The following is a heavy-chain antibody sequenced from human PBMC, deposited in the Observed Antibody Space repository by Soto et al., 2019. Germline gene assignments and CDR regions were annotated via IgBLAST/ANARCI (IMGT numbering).Heavy chain of an antibody. J-gene: IGHJ6*01. CDR1: GGSISSYY. CDR3: ARENAGYRLPGRPTAVRYGMDV. V-gene: IGHV4-59*01. Sequence: QVQLQESGPGLVKPSETLSLTCTVSGGSISSYYWSWIRQPPGKGLEWIGYIYYSGSTNYNPSLKSRVTISVETSKNKFSLKLSSVTAADTAVYYCARENAGYRLPGRPTAVRYGMDVWGQGTTVTVSS. D-gene: IGHD3-10*01. CDR2: IYYSGST.